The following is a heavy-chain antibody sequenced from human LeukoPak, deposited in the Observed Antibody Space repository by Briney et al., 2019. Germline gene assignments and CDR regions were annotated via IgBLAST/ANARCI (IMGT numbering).Heavy chain of an antibody. V-gene: IGHV4-59*01. D-gene: IGHD4-17*01. Sequence: SETLSLTCTVSGGSISSYYWSWIRQPPGKGLEWIGYIYYSGGTNYNPSLKSRVTISVDTSKNQFSLKLTSVTAADTAVYYCARAPAISYGDFCFDYWGQGTLVTVSS. CDR1: GGSISSYY. CDR3: ARAPAISYGDFCFDY. J-gene: IGHJ4*02. CDR2: IYYSGGT.